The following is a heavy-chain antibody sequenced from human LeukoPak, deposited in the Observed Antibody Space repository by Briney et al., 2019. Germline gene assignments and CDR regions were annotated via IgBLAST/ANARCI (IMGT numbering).Heavy chain of an antibody. CDR1: GGSISSYY. CDR2: IYTSGST. J-gene: IGHJ4*02. V-gene: IGHV4-4*07. CDR3: ARDSSSWHPRGFDY. D-gene: IGHD6-13*01. Sequence: PSETLSLTCTVSGGSISSYYWSRIRQPAGKGLEWIGRIYTSGSTNYNPSLKSRVTMSVDTSKNQFSLKLSSVTAADTAVYYCARDSSSWHPRGFDYWGQGTLVTVSS.